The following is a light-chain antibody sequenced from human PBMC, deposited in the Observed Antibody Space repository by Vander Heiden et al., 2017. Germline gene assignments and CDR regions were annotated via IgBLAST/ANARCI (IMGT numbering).Light chain of an antibody. Sequence: EIVMTQSPATLSVSSGERATLSCRASESVSSNLAWYQRKPGQAPWLRIYGASTRATGIPARFSGSGSGTEFTLTISSLQSEDFAVYYCQQYNSGPRTFGQGTKVEIK. V-gene: IGKV3-15*01. CDR3: QQYNSGPRT. J-gene: IGKJ1*01. CDR2: GAS. CDR1: ESVSSN.